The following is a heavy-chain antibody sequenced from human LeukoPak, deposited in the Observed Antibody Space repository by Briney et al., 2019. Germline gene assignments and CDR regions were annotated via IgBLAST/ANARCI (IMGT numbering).Heavy chain of an antibody. J-gene: IGHJ3*02. CDR1: GGSFSGYS. Sequence: SETLSLTCAVSGGSFSGYSWSWIRQPPGKGPEWIGEINHKGNTNYNPSLKSRVTISVDTSKNQFSLKLSSVTAAETAVYYCAREISWARGAFDIWGQGTKVTVSS. CDR3: AREISWARGAFDI. V-gene: IGHV4-34*01. CDR2: INHKGNT. D-gene: IGHD3-16*01.